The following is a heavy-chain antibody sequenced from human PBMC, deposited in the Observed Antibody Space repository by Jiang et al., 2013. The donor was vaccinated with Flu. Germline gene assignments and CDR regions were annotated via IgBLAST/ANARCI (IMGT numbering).Heavy chain of an antibody. V-gene: IGHV3-33*01. D-gene: IGHD4-11*01. J-gene: IGHJ6*02. CDR1: GFTFSSYG. Sequence: QLLESGGGVVQPGRSLRLACAASGFTFSSYGMHWVRQAPGKGLEWVAVIWYDGGNKDHADSVKGRFTISRDNSKSTLYLQMNSLRADDTAVYHCARAHKTTGYGMDLWGQGTTVTVSS. CDR2: IWYDGGNK. CDR3: ARAHKTTGYGMDL.